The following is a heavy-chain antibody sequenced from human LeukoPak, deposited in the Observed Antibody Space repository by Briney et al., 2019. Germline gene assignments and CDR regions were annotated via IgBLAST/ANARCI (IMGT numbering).Heavy chain of an antibody. CDR1: GYTFTGYY. J-gene: IGHJ3*02. CDR2: INPNSGGT. V-gene: IGHV1-2*02. D-gene: IGHD3-22*01. CDR3: ASEVVVITTGLDAFDI. Sequence: APVKVSCKASGYTFTGYYMHWVRQAPGQGLEWMGWINPNSGGTNYAQKFQGRVTMTRDTSISTAYMELSRLRSDDTAVYYCASEVVVITTGLDAFDIWGQGTMVTVSS.